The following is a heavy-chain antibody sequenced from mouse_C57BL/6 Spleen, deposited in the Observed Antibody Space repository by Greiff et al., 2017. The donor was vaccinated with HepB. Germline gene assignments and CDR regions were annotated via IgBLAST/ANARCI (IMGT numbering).Heavy chain of an antibody. V-gene: IGHV1-62-2*01. D-gene: IGHD2-3*01. CDR1: GYTFTEYT. J-gene: IGHJ4*01. Sequence: LQESGAELVKPGASVKLSCKASGYTFTEYTIHWVKQRSGQGLEWIGWFYPGSGSIKYNEKFKDKATLTADKSSSTVYMELSRLTSEDSAVYFCARHEEEGDGYYHYYAMDYWGQGTSVTVSS. CDR3: ARHEEEGDGYYHYYAMDY. CDR2: FYPGSGSI.